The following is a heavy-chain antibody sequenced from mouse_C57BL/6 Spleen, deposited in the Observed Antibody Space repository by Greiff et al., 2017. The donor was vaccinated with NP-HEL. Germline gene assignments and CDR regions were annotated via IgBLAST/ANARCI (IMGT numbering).Heavy chain of an antibody. CDR2: IYPGDGDT. J-gene: IGHJ2*01. D-gene: IGHD1-1*01. Sequence: VQLQQSGAELVKPGASVKISCKASGYAFSSYWMNWVKQRPGKGLEWIGQIYPGDGDTNYNGKFKGKATLTADKSSSTAYMQLSSLTSEDSAVYFCARWDYGSSYGFDYWGQGTTLTVSS. CDR1: GYAFSSYW. CDR3: ARWDYGSSYGFDY. V-gene: IGHV1-80*01.